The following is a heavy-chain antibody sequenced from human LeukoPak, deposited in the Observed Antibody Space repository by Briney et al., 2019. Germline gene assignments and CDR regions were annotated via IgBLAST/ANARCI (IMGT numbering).Heavy chain of an antibody. D-gene: IGHD6-13*01. Sequence: GESLKISCKGSGYSFTSYWIGWVRQMPGKGLEWMGIIYPGDSDTRYSPSFQGQVTISADKSISTAYPQWSSLKASDTAMYYCARLFSSSWLYYYYYYMDVWGKGTTVTISS. J-gene: IGHJ6*03. CDR1: GYSFTSYW. CDR2: IYPGDSDT. V-gene: IGHV5-51*01. CDR3: ARLFSSSWLYYYYYYMDV.